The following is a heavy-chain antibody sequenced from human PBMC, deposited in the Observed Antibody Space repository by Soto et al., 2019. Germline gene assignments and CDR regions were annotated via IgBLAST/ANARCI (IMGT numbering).Heavy chain of an antibody. Sequence: QVQLVQSGAEAKKPGASVKVSCKASGYTFTSYGISWVRQAPGQGLEWMGWISAYNGKPRYGQKLQGRITMTTDTATSTAYMELRGLRSDDTAVYYCARDLAVGLVDYWGQGSLVTVSS. J-gene: IGHJ4*02. CDR1: GYTFTSYG. CDR3: ARDLAVGLVDY. CDR2: ISAYNGKP. V-gene: IGHV1-18*01. D-gene: IGHD6-19*01.